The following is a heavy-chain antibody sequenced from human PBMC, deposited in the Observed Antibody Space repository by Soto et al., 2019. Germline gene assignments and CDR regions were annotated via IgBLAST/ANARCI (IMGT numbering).Heavy chain of an antibody. CDR3: ARTDGYEIEY. CDR2: IYPGDSDS. D-gene: IGHD5-12*01. Sequence: ESLTISRKGSGYSFVSYWIAWVRQRPGKGLEWMGIIYPGDSDSTYSPSFQGQVTLSVDKSINTVFLQWSSLEASDTAMYYCARTDGYEIEYWGQGTQVTVSS. CDR1: GYSFVSYW. J-gene: IGHJ4*02. V-gene: IGHV5-51*01.